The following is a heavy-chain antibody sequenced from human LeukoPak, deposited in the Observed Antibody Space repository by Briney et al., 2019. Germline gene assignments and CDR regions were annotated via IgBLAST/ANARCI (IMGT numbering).Heavy chain of an antibody. Sequence: GVSLRLSCAASGFTFSSYAMNWVRRAPGKGLEWVSLITGRSPATYYTDSVKGRFTISRDDSRNTLYLQINNLRAEDTAVYYCAKARCSNSDCYMPDWWGQGALVTVSS. CDR1: GFTFSSYA. J-gene: IGHJ4*02. CDR2: ITGRSPAT. CDR3: AKARCSNSDCYMPDW. V-gene: IGHV3-23*01. D-gene: IGHD2-2*02.